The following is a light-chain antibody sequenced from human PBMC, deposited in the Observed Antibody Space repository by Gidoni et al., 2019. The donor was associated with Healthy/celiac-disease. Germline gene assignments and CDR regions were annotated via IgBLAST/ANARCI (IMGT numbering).Light chain of an antibody. CDR3: QQYTSWWT. CDR1: QSINSW. V-gene: IGKV1-5*03. CDR2: KAL. J-gene: IGKJ1*01. Sequence: DIETTQSPSTLSASVGDRVTITCRASQSINSWLAWYQQKPGKAPKLLVYKALCVESGVPSRVSGSGSGTAFTLTISSLQPDDFSTYYCQQYTSWWTFXQXTKVEIK.